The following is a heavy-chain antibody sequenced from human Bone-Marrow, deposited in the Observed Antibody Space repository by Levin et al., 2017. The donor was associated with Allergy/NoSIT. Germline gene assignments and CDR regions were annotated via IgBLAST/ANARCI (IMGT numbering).Heavy chain of an antibody. CDR2: VYHTGTT. J-gene: IGHJ4*02. D-gene: IGHD3-10*01. CDR3: GGVHVSLWYGELMRSYFDY. V-gene: IGHV4-4*02. CDR1: GVSISTSNW. Sequence: SETLSLTCAVSGVSISTSNWWSWVRQPPGKGLEWIGEVYHTGTTNYNPSLKSRVTISVDKTKNQFSLKLSSVAAADTAVYYSGGVHVSLWYGELMRSYFDYWGQGTLLTVSS.